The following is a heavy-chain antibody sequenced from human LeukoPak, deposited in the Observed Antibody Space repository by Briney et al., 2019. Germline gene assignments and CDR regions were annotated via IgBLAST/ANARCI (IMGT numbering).Heavy chain of an antibody. CDR3: ARGDWLYYFDY. V-gene: IGHV4-59*01. Sequence: SETLSLTCTVSGGSISSYYWTWIRQPPGKGLEWIGYIYYSGGTNYNPSLKSRVTISVDTSKNQFSLKMRSLTAADTAVYYCARGDWLYYFDYWGQGTLVTVSS. CDR2: IYYSGGT. D-gene: IGHD3-9*01. CDR1: GGSISSYY. J-gene: IGHJ4*02.